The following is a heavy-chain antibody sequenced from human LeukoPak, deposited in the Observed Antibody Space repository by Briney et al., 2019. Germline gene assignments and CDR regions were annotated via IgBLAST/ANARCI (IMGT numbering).Heavy chain of an antibody. CDR2: IRGGGSGT. CDR3: ANGPTVTLRDGPGY. CDR1: GLTVSSNY. Sequence: PGGSLRLSCAASGLTVSSNYMSWVRQAPGKGLEWVSAIRGGGSGTYYADSVKGRFTISRDSSKNTLYLQMNSLRAEDTAVYFCANGPTVTLRDGPGYWGQGTLVTVSS. V-gene: IGHV3-23*01. J-gene: IGHJ4*02. D-gene: IGHD4-17*01.